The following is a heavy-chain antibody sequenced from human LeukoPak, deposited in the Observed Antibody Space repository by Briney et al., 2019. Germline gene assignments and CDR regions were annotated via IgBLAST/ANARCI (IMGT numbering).Heavy chain of an antibody. J-gene: IGHJ4*02. V-gene: IGHV4-59*01. CDR3: TTYYVGEGGRGH. CDR2: SGSP. CDR1: GFTFNNYD. D-gene: IGHD2-21*01. Sequence: PGGSLRLSCAASGFTFNNYDMNWVRQAPGKGLEWIGHSGSPSYNPSLKSRVMISIDTSKNQFSLKVSTVTAADTAVYYCTTYYVGEGGRGHWGPGTLVTVSS.